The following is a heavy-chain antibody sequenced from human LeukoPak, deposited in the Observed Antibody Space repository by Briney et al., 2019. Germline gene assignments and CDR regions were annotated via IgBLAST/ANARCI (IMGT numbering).Heavy chain of an antibody. CDR1: GDILNSYH. CDR2: IKHSGGST. CDR3: ARDFSWSVDY. Sequence: ASVKVSCTASGDILNSYHIHWVRQAPGQGLEWMGIIKHSGGSTTCAQKFQGRLTMTRDTSTGTVNMELSSLTSEDTAVYYCARDFSWSVDYWGQGALVTVSS. J-gene: IGHJ4*02. V-gene: IGHV1-46*02. D-gene: IGHD6-13*01.